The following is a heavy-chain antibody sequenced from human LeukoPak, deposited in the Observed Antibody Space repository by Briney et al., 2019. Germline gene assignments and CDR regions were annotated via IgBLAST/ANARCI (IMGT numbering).Heavy chain of an antibody. D-gene: IGHD3-16*01. CDR1: GGTFSSYA. Sequence: ASVKVSCKASGGTFSSYAISWVRQAPGQGLEWMGGIIPIFGTANYAQKFQGRVTITADKSTSTAYMELRSLRSEDTAVYYCATDFKRGHAFDIRGQGTLVTVSS. CDR3: ATDFKRGHAFDI. J-gene: IGHJ4*02. V-gene: IGHV1-69*06. CDR2: IIPIFGTA.